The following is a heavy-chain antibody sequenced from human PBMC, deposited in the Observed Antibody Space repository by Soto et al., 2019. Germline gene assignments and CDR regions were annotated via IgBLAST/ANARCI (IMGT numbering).Heavy chain of an antibody. D-gene: IGHD2-2*01. V-gene: IGHV1-2*04. CDR1: GYTFTGYY. CDR2: INPNSGGT. CDR3: ARDSVEGSTSLDY. Sequence: ASVKVSCKASGYTFTGYYMHWVRQAPGQGLEWMGWINPNSGGTNYAQKFQGWVTMTRDTSISTAYMELRSLRSDDTAVYYCARDSVEGSTSLDYWGQGTLVTVSS. J-gene: IGHJ4*02.